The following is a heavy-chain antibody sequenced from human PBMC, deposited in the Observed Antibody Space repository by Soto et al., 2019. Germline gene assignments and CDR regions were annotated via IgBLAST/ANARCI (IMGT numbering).Heavy chain of an antibody. D-gene: IGHD3-3*02. Sequence: QVQLVQPGAEVRKPGASVKVSCKASGDIFTNFDFNWVRQATGQGLEWIGWMRANSGDTGHDQKFQGRVRMTRDTSMSTAHMELTSLRAEVTAVYYCARYIYGQGFQARGQGTLVFVSS. CDR3: ARYIYGQGFQA. V-gene: IGHV1-8*01. CDR2: MRANSGDT. J-gene: IGHJ4*02. CDR1: GDIFTNFD.